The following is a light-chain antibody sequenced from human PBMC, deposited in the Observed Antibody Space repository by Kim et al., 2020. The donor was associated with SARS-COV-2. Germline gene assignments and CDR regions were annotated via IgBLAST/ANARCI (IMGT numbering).Light chain of an antibody. Sequence: QSVLAQPPSVSGAPGQRVTISCTGSSSNIGAGYDVHWYQQFPRTAPKLLIHGNSNRPSGVPDRFSGSKSGTSASLAITGLQAEDEADYYCQSYDSSLSGSGVVFGGGTQLTVL. CDR1: SSNIGAGYD. CDR3: QSYDSSLSGSGVV. J-gene: IGLJ2*01. CDR2: GNS. V-gene: IGLV1-40*01.